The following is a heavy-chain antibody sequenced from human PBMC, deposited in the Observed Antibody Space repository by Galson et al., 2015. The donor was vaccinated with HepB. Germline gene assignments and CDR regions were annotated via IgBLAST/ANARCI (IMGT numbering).Heavy chain of an antibody. J-gene: IGHJ6*03. CDR2: ISSSSSSI. Sequence: SLRLSCAASGFTFSSHSMYWVRQAPGKGLEWVSFISSSSSSIYYAASVQGRFTISRDNAKRSLYLQMNSLRAEDTAVYYCARRPSITGWYFYYMDVWGKGTTVTVSS. V-gene: IGHV3-21*01. CDR3: ARRPSITGWYFYYMDV. CDR1: GFTFSSHS. D-gene: IGHD3-10*01.